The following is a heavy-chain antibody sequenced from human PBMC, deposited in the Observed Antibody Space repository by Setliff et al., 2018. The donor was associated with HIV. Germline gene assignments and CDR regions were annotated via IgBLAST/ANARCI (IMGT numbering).Heavy chain of an antibody. CDR3: ARVGRLHYLTPFYYYGMDF. V-gene: IGHV1-8*01. Sequence: ASVKVSCKASGYTFPSYDINWVRQATGQGLEWMGWMNPNSGNTGYAQKFQGRLTMTRNTSISTVNMELSSLRSEDTAVYFCARVGRLHYLTPFYYYGMDFWGQGTTVTVSS. CDR1: GYTFPSYD. CDR2: MNPNSGNT. D-gene: IGHD4-4*01. J-gene: IGHJ6*02.